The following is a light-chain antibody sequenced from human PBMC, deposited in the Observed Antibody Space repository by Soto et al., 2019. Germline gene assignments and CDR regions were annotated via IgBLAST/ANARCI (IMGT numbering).Light chain of an antibody. CDR2: AAS. J-gene: IGKJ2*01. V-gene: IGKV3-20*01. CDR1: QSISSSD. CDR3: QQYGSSPYT. Sequence: EIVLTQSPGTLSLSPGERATLSCRASQSISSSDLAWYQHRPGQAPRLLIYAASSRATGIPVRFSGSGSGTDFTLTISRLEPEDFAVYYCQQYGSSPYTFGQGTKLEIK.